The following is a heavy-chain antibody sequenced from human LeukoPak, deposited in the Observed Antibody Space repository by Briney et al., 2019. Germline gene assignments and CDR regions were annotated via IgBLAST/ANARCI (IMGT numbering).Heavy chain of an antibody. CDR1: EFTFSSYA. CDR2: ISGSGGST. CDR3: AKWGVVVPAANPDDAFDI. D-gene: IGHD2-2*01. V-gene: IGHV3-23*01. J-gene: IGHJ3*02. Sequence: GGSLRLSCAASEFTFSSYAMSWVRQAPGKGLEWVSAISGSGGSTYYADSVKGRFTISRDNSRNTLYLQMNSLRADDTAVYYCAKWGVVVPAANPDDAFDIWGQGTMVTVSS.